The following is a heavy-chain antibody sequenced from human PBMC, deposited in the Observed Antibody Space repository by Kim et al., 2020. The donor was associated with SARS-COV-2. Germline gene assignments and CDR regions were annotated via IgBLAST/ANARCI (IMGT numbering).Heavy chain of an antibody. CDR1: GFTVSSNF. J-gene: IGHJ4*02. CDR2: IYSGGTT. D-gene: IGHD2-21*02. Sequence: GGSLRLSCTASGFTVSSNFMTWVRQAPGKGLEWVSVIYSGGTTYYAGSVKSRISISRDNSKNTLYLQMNSQRAEDTAVYYCARDWLSGGNFGVVDYWGQGTLVTVSS. CDR3: ARDWLSGGNFGVVDY. V-gene: IGHV3-53*01.